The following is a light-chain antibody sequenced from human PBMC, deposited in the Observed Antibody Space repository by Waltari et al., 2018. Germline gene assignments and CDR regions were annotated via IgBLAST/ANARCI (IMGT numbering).Light chain of an antibody. CDR1: QSFSSSF. CDR2: GAS. V-gene: IGKV3-20*01. Sequence: EIVLTQSPGTLSLSPGDRATLSCRASQSFSSSFFSWYQQKPGQAPRLLRYGASSRATGIPDRFSGGGSGTDFTLTISRLEPEDFAVYYCQQYGGSPPYTFGQGTKLEI. CDR3: QQYGGSPPYT. J-gene: IGKJ2*01.